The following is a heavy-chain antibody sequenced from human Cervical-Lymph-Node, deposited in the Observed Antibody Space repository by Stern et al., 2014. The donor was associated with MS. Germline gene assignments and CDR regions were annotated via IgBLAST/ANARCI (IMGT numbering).Heavy chain of an antibody. D-gene: IGHD6-19*01. CDR3: ASQHSSGWFAFDI. CDR1: GGSISSYY. Sequence: QVQLQESGPGLVKSSETLSLNCTVSGGSISSYYWSWIRQPPGKGLEWIGYIYYGSTNYNPSFKSRVTISVDSAKNQFPLKLNSVTAADTAMYYCASQHSSGWFAFDIWGQGTMVTVSS. CDR2: IYYGST. J-gene: IGHJ3*02. V-gene: IGHV4-59*08.